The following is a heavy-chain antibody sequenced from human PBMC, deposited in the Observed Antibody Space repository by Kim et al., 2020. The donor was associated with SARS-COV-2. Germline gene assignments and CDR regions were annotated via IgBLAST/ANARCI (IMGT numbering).Heavy chain of an antibody. Sequence: SETPSLTCTVSGGSISSYYWSWIRQPPGKGLEWIGYIYYSGSTNYNPSLKSRVTISVDTSKNQFSLKLSSVTAADTAVYYCARGSTIFGVVIRPFDYWGQGTLVTVSS. J-gene: IGHJ4*02. D-gene: IGHD3-3*01. CDR2: IYYSGST. CDR1: GGSISSYY. V-gene: IGHV4-59*01. CDR3: ARGSTIFGVVIRPFDY.